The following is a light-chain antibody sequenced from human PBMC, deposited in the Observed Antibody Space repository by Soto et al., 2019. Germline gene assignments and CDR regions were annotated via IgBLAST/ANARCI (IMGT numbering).Light chain of an antibody. CDR3: HQYGKSPRT. CDR1: QIVTSDY. Sequence: IVLTQSPGTLSLSPGERVPPSCRARQIVTSDYLAWYHQEPGQAPRLLIYGAFNRATGIPDRFSGSGSGTDFTLSISRLEPGDVGVYFCHQYGKSPRTFGQGTKVDIK. V-gene: IGKV3-20*01. CDR2: GAF. J-gene: IGKJ1*01.